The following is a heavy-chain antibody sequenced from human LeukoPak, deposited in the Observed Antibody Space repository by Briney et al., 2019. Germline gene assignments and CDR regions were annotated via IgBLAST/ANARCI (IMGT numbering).Heavy chain of an antibody. V-gene: IGHV4-59*01. CDR1: GGSISSYY. J-gene: IGHJ4*02. CDR3: ARSKGYYDSSGAHDY. CDR2: IYYSGST. Sequence: SETLSLTCTVPGGSISSYYWSWIRQPPGKGLEWIGYIYYSGSTNYNPSLKSRVTISVDTSKNQFSLKLSSVTAADTAVYYCARSKGYYDSSGAHDYWGQGTLVTVSS. D-gene: IGHD3-22*01.